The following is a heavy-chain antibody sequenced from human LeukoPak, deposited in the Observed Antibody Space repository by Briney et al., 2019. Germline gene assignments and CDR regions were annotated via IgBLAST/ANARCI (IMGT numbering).Heavy chain of an antibody. Sequence: ASVKVSCKASGYTFTVHYLHWLRQAPGQGLEWMGGIKPDSGATNFAQNFQGRVTMTSDTSINTAYMELSSRTSDDTAMYSCARDHDYGPDYWGQGTLVTLPP. CDR2: IKPDSGAT. CDR1: GYTFTVHY. V-gene: IGHV1-2*02. CDR3: ARDHDYGPDY. J-gene: IGHJ4*02. D-gene: IGHD4/OR15-4a*01.